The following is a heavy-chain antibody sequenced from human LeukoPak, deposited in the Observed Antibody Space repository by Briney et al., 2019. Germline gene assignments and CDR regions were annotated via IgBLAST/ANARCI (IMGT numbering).Heavy chain of an antibody. D-gene: IGHD3-10*01. CDR2: ITGSGDSP. J-gene: IGHJ4*02. V-gene: IGHV3-23*01. CDR3: AKDRELLWFGDLSGEGFDY. CDR1: GFTFSNYG. Sequence: GGSLRLSCAASGFTFSNYGMSWVRQAPGKGLEWVSGITGSGDSPFYANSVKGRFTISRDNSKNTLYVQMSSLRPEDTAVYYCAKDRELLWFGDLSGEGFDYWGRGTLVTVSS.